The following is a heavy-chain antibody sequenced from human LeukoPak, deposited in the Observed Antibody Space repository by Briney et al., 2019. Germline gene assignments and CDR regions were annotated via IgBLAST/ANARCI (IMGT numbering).Heavy chain of an antibody. CDR2: ICTSGST. Sequence: SETLSLTCTVSGGSISSYYWSWIRQPAGKGLEWIGRICTSGSTNYNPSLKSRVTMSVDTSKNQFSLKLSSVTAADTAVYYCARDSQKYYDFWSGYLGWFDPWGQGTLVTVSS. CDR1: GGSISSYY. D-gene: IGHD3-3*01. V-gene: IGHV4-4*07. J-gene: IGHJ5*02. CDR3: ARDSQKYYDFWSGYLGWFDP.